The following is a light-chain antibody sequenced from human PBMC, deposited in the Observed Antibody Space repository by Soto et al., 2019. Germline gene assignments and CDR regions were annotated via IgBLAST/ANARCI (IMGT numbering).Light chain of an antibody. Sequence: DIRMSQSQSSLSGSVGDRVTITCRASQSISSYLNWYQQKPGKAPKLLIYAASSLQSGVPSRFSGSGSGTDFTLTISSLQPEDFATYYCQQYGNSPSITFGQGTRLEIK. V-gene: IGKV1-39*01. CDR2: AAS. CDR1: QSISSY. CDR3: QQYGNSPSIT. J-gene: IGKJ5*01.